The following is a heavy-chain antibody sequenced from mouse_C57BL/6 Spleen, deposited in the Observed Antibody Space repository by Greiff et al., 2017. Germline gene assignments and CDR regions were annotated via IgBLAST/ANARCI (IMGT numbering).Heavy chain of an antibody. CDR2: ISYSGST. V-gene: IGHV3-8*01. CDR3: ARKATLGRGESDYFDY. D-gene: IGHD3-2*02. CDR1: GYSITSDY. Sequence: EVQLVESGPGLAKPSQTLSLTCSVTGYSITSDYWNWIRKFPGNKLEYMGYISYSGSTYYNPSLKSRISITRDTSKNQYYLQLNSVTTEDTATYYCARKATLGRGESDYFDYWGQGTTLTVSS. J-gene: IGHJ2*01.